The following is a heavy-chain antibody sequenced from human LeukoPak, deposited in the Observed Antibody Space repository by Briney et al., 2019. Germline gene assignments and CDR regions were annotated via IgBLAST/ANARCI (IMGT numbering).Heavy chain of an antibody. CDR3: ARVRSGTTFDP. Sequence: PGRSLRLSCAASGFTFDDYAMHWVRQAPGKGLEWVSGISWNSGSIGYADSVKGRFTISRDNAKNSLYLQMNSLRAEDTAVYYCARVRSGTTFDPWGQGTLVTVSS. CDR2: ISWNSGSI. V-gene: IGHV3-9*01. CDR1: GFTFDDYA. D-gene: IGHD1-1*01. J-gene: IGHJ5*02.